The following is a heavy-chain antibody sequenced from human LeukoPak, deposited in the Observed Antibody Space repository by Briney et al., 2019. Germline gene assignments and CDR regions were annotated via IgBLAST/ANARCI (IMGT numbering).Heavy chain of an antibody. D-gene: IGHD3-10*01. CDR3: VRGYGSGSYWNY. Sequence: SETLSLTCAVYGGSFSGYYWSWIRQPPGKGLEWIGEVERSGSTNYNPSLKSRVTISVDTSKKQFSLKLTSVTAADTAVYYCVRGYGSGSYWNYWGQGTLATVSS. CDR1: GGSFSGYY. V-gene: IGHV4-34*01. J-gene: IGHJ4*02. CDR2: VERSGST.